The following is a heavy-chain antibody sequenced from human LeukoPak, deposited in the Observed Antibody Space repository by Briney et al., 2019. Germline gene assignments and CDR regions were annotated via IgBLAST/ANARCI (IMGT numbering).Heavy chain of an antibody. V-gene: IGHV1-8*02. J-gene: IGHJ4*01. D-gene: IGHD3-10*02. CDR2: MNPNSGNT. CDR3: ALFPMSDFDY. Sequence: ASVKLSRKASGGTFSSYAISRVRQATGPGLEWMGRMNPNSGNTGYAKKFQGRVTMTRNTSISTAYMELSSLRSEDTAVYYCALFPMSDFDYWGHGTLVTVSS. CDR1: GGTFSSYA.